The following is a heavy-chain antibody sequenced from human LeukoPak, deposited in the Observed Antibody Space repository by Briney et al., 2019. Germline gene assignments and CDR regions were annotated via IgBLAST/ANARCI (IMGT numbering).Heavy chain of an antibody. D-gene: IGHD4-23*01. CDR3: AKDRIGGALEF. J-gene: IGHJ4*02. V-gene: IGHV3-30*02. CDR1: GFTFSYYG. CDR2: IRYDGNDK. Sequence: GGSLRLSCAASGFTFSYYGMHWVRQAPGKGLEWMAFIRYDGNDKFYAESVKGRFTISRDNARSSLYLQMNSLRVEDTAVYYCAKDRIGGALEFWGQGTLATVSS.